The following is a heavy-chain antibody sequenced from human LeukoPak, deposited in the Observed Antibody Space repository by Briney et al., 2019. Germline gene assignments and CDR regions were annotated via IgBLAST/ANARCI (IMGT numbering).Heavy chain of an antibody. J-gene: IGHJ5*02. V-gene: IGHV3-21*01. CDR3: ARDPGYSSGWYQNWFDP. CDR1: GFTFSSYS. CDR2: ISSSSSYI. D-gene: IGHD6-19*01. Sequence: GGSLRLSCAASGFTFSSYSMNWVRQAPGKGLEWVSSISSSSSYIYYADSVKGRFTISRDNAKNSLYLQMNSLRAEDTAVYYCARDPGYSSGWYQNWFDPWGQGTLVTVSS.